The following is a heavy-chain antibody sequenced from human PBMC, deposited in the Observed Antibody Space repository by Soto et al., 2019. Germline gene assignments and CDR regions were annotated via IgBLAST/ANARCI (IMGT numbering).Heavy chain of an antibody. CDR3: ARSPPSRPPWYYGMDV. Sequence: GESLKISCKGSGYSFTNYWIGWVRQMPGKGLEWMGIIYPGDSDTRYSPSFQGQVTVSADKSINTAYLQWSSLKASDTAMYYCARSPPSRPPWYYGMDVWGQGTTVTVSS. J-gene: IGHJ6*02. V-gene: IGHV5-51*01. CDR1: GYSFTNYW. CDR2: IYPGDSDT. D-gene: IGHD6-6*01.